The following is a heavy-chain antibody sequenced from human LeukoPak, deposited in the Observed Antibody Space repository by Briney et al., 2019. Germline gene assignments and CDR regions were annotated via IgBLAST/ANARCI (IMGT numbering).Heavy chain of an antibody. CDR3: GRAFPPLRTSSAGDL. D-gene: IGHD3-16*01. Sequence: GGSLRLSCSASVFTLSDYDMNWVSPAPGKGLGWVSSISGISSYTYYGQSVKGRFSISRDNAKNSLYLQMNSLGAEETATYYCGRAFPPLRTSSAGDLWGQGILVTVSS. CDR1: VFTLSDYD. V-gene: IGHV3-21*01. CDR2: ISGISSYT. J-gene: IGHJ4*02.